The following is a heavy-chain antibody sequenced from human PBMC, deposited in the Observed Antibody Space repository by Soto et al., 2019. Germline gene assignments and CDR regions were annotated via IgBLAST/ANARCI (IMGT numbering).Heavy chain of an antibody. V-gene: IGHV1-69*12. CDR1: GGTFSSYA. D-gene: IGHD6-19*01. Sequence: QVQLVQSGAEVKKPGSSVKVSCKASGGTFSSYAISWVRQAPGQGLEWMGGIIPIFGTANYAQKFQGRVTSTADEXXSXAXXELRSLRSEDTAVYYCARGGGIAVAAPWYYYGMDVWGQGTTVTVSS. CDR2: IIPIFGTA. J-gene: IGHJ6*02. CDR3: ARGGGIAVAAPWYYYGMDV.